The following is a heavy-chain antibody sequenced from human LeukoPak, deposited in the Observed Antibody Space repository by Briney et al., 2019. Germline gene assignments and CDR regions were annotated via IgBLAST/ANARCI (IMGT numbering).Heavy chain of an antibody. Sequence: SGGSLRLSCAASGFTFSSYSMNWVRQAPGKGLEWVSYISSSSSTIYYADSVKGRFTISRDNAKNSLYLQMNSLRAEDTAVYYCARYGSGKWELKLDYWGQGTLVTVSS. CDR3: ARYGSGKWELKLDY. CDR2: ISSSSSTI. V-gene: IGHV3-48*01. J-gene: IGHJ4*02. D-gene: IGHD1-26*01. CDR1: GFTFSSYS.